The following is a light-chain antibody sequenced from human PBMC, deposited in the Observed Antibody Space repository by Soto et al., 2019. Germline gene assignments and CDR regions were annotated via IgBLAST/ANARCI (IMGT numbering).Light chain of an antibody. CDR2: EVS. Sequence: QSALTQPPSASGSPGQSVSIACTGTSSDVGAYNYVSWYQQHPGKAPKLIISEVSKRPSGVPDRFSGSKSGNAASLTVSGRQAEEEADYYCSSYAGRDNYVFGTGTTLTV. V-gene: IGLV2-8*01. CDR1: SSDVGAYNY. J-gene: IGLJ1*01. CDR3: SSYAGRDNYV.